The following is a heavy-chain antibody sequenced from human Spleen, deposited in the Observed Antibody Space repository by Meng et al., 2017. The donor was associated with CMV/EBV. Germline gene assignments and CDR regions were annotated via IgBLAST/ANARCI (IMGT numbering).Heavy chain of an antibody. CDR3: ARQSSYSSSWYAQIGAFDI. V-gene: IGHV5-51*01. CDR2: IYPGNSDT. J-gene: IGHJ3*02. Sequence: GESLKISCKGSGYSFTNYWIGWVRQMPGKGLEWMGIIYPGNSDTRYSPSFQGQVTISADKSISTAYLQWSSLKASDTAMYYCARQSSYSSSWYAQIGAFDIWGQGTMVTVSS. CDR1: GYSFTNYW. D-gene: IGHD6-13*01.